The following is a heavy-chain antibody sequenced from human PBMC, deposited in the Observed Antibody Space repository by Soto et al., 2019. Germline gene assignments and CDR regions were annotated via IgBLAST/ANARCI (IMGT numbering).Heavy chain of an antibody. J-gene: IGHJ4*02. D-gene: IGHD4-17*01. CDR2: IYYSGST. CDR3: ATQDYGEHFDY. V-gene: IGHV4-39*01. CDR1: GGSISSSSYY. Sequence: PSETLSLTCTVSGGSISSSSYYWGWIRQPPGKGLEWIGSIYYSGSTYYNPSLKSRVTISVDTSKNQFSLKLSSVTAADTAVYYCATQDYGEHFDYWGQGTLVTVSS.